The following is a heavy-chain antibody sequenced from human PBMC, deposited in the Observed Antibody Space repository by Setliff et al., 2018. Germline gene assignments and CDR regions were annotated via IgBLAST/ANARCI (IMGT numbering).Heavy chain of an antibody. CDR3: VHNADFIGTFNT. J-gene: IGHJ3*01. D-gene: IGHD2-8*01. V-gene: IGHV3-15*01. CDR2: IKSYGRGGTI. CDR1: GLRFSDAW. Sequence: GSLRLSCAVSGLRFSDAWVSWVRQAPGKGLEWAGRIKSYGRGGTIDYAAPVEGRFTISRDDSKNTVYLQMSSLKIEDTAVYYCVHNADFIGTFNTWGQGTMVTVSS.